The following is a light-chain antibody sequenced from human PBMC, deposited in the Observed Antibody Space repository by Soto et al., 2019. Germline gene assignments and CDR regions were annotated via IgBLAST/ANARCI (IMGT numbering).Light chain of an antibody. CDR2: GAS. Sequence: EIVFTQSPGTLSLSPGERSTLSCMAIQSVSSSYLSWYQQKPGQAPRILIYGASSRATGIPDRFSGSGSRKDFTLTISSLEPEDFAVYYCQPRSNWPFTVGQGTRLEIK. J-gene: IGKJ5*01. CDR1: QSVSSSY. CDR3: QPRSNWPFT. V-gene: IGKV3D-20*02.